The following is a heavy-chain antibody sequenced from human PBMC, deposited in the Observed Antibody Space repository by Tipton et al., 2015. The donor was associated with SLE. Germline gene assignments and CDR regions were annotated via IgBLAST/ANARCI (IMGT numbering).Heavy chain of an antibody. Sequence: LRLSCTVSGGSISSYYWSWIRQPPGKGLEWIGYIYYSGGSNYNPSLKSRVSMSLDTSKNQFSLTLKSVTAADTAVYYCARDPDYGDPGTFDYWGQGTLVTVSS. D-gene: IGHD4-17*01. CDR2: IYYSGGS. V-gene: IGHV4-59*01. CDR3: ARDPDYGDPGTFDY. CDR1: GGSISSYY. J-gene: IGHJ4*02.